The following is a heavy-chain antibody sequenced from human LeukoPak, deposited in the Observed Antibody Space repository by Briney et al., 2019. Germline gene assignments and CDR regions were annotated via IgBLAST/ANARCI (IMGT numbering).Heavy chain of an antibody. CDR3: ARDFWALHIVVVPAAISFDY. J-gene: IGHJ4*02. D-gene: IGHD2-2*02. CDR1: GYTFTSYG. Sequence: ASVKVSRKTSGYTFTSYGISWLRQAPGQGLEWMGWLTAYNGNTNYAQKFQGRVTMTTDTSTSTAYMELRSLRSDDTAVYYCARDFWALHIVVVPAAISFDYWGQGTLVTVSS. CDR2: LTAYNGNT. V-gene: IGHV1-18*01.